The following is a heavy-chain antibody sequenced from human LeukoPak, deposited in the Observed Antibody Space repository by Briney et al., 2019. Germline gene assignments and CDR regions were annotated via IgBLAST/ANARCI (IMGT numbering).Heavy chain of an antibody. CDR3: VREDTPATANY. Sequence: PGGSLRLSCAASGFNFANHAMSWVRQTPGKGLEWVSAISGDGDITYYADSVTGRFTISRDNSKDTLFLQMHSLRPGDTAVYYCVREDTPATANYWGQGTLVTISS. CDR1: GFNFANHA. J-gene: IGHJ4*02. CDR2: ISGDGDIT. V-gene: IGHV3-23*01. D-gene: IGHD2-21*02.